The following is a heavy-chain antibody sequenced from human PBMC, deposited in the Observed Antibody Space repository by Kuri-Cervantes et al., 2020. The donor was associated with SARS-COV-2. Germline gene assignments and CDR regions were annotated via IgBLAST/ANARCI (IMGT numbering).Heavy chain of an antibody. V-gene: IGHV1-2*04. CDR1: GYTFTGYY. CDR2: INPNSGGT. CDR3: AGVGVRGLITAYYYYGMDV. D-gene: IGHD3-10*01. Sequence: ASVKVSCKASGYTFTGYYMHWVRQAPGQGLEWMGWINPNSGGTNYAQKFQGWVTMTRDTSINTAYMELSRLRSDDTAVYYCAGVGVRGLITAYYYYGMDVWGQGTTVTVSS. J-gene: IGHJ6*02.